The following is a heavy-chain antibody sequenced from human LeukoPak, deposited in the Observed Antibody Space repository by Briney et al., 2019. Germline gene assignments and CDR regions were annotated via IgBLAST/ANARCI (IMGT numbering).Heavy chain of an antibody. Sequence: GGSLRLSCAASGFTFSGSAMHWVRQASGKGLEWVGRIRSKANNYATAYAASVKGRFTISRDDSKNMAYLRMNSPKTEDTAVYYCITRYQLGGNYYEYWGQGTLVTVSS. J-gene: IGHJ4*02. CDR1: GFTFSGSA. CDR2: IRSKANNYAT. V-gene: IGHV3-73*01. CDR3: ITRYQLGGNYYEY. D-gene: IGHD1-26*01.